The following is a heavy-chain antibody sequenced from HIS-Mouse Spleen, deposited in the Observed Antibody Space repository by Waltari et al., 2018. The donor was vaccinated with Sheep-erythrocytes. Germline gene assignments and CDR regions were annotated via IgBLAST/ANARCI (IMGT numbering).Heavy chain of an antibody. Sequence: EVQLVESGGGLVKPGGSLRLSCAASGFTFSSFSMKLGRQAPGKGLEWVSSISSSSSYIYYADSVKGRFTISRDNAKNSLYLQMNSLRAEDTAVYYCARVASGATFDYWGQGTLVTVSS. CDR3: ARVASGATFDY. CDR1: GFTFSSFS. J-gene: IGHJ4*02. D-gene: IGHD1-26*01. V-gene: IGHV3-21*01. CDR2: ISSSSSYI.